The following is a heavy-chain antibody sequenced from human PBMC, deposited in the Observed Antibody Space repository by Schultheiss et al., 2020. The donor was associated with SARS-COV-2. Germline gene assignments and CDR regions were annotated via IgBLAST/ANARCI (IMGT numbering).Heavy chain of an antibody. V-gene: IGHV4-59*01. CDR1: GGSISSYY. CDR3: ARARLGGGIAFDI. J-gene: IGHJ3*02. D-gene: IGHD3-16*01. Sequence: SETLSLTCTVSGGSISSYYWSWIRQPPGKGLEWIGYIYYSGSTNYNPSLKSRVTISVDTSKNQFSLKLSSVTAADTAVYYCARARLGGGIAFDIWGQGTMVTVS. CDR2: IYYSGST.